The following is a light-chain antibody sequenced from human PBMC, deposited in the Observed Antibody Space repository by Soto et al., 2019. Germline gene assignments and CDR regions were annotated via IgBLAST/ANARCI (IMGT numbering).Light chain of an antibody. CDR1: QFVSTN. Sequence: EVVMTQSPATLSVSPGERATLSCRASQFVSTNLAWYQQKPGQAPRLLIYSASTRATGIPARFSGSGSGTEFTLTISSLQSKDFAVYYCQQYNNWPPLTFGGGTKVEIK. V-gene: IGKV3-15*01. CDR2: SAS. CDR3: QQYNNWPPLT. J-gene: IGKJ4*01.